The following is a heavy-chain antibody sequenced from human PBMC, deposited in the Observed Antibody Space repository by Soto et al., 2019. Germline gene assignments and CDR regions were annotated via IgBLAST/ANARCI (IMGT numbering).Heavy chain of an antibody. CDR2: ISGSGDRT. D-gene: IGHD3-10*01. V-gene: IGHV3-23*01. Sequence: EGQLLESGGGLVQPGGSLRLSCAASGFAYNTYAMDWVRQAPGKGLEWVSSISGSGDRTYYADSVKGRFTISRDNSENTLYLEMNSLRAEDTAVYYCANSDRGGSGNSNFWGQGTLVTVSS. CDR1: GFAYNTYA. J-gene: IGHJ4*02. CDR3: ANSDRGGSGNSNF.